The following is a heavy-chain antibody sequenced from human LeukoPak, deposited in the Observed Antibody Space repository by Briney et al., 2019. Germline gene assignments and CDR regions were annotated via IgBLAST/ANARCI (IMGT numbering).Heavy chain of an antibody. Sequence: PSETLSLTCTVSGGSISSYYWSWIRQPPGKGLEWIGYIYYSGSTNYNPSLKSRVTISVDTSKNQFSLKLSSVTAADTAVYYCARLYCGGGSCYPYYYYYGMDVWGKGTTVTVSS. D-gene: IGHD2-15*01. CDR1: GGSISSYY. J-gene: IGHJ6*04. CDR3: ARLYCGGGSCYPYYYYYGMDV. CDR2: IYYSGST. V-gene: IGHV4-59*01.